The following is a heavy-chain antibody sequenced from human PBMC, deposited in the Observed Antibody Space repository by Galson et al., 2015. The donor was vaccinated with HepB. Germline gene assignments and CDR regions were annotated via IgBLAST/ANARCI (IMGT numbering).Heavy chain of an antibody. CDR3: ARSPWLNSAYPYFDY. CDR1: GFPFSNHA. CDR2: KPYDGAKK. V-gene: IGHV3-30-3*01. J-gene: IGHJ4*02. Sequence: SLRLSCAASGFPFSNHAMHWVRQAPGKGLEWVAAKPYDGAKKNYADSVMGRFTISRDNSKNTLYLQMNSLRAEDTAVYYCARSPWLNSAYPYFDYWGQGTLVT. D-gene: IGHD2/OR15-2a*01.